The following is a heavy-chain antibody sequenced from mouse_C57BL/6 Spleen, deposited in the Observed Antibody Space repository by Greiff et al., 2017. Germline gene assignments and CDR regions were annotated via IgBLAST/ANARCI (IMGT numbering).Heavy chain of an antibody. V-gene: IGHV1-55*01. CDR2: IYPGSGST. D-gene: IGHD4-1*01. CDR3: ARRDETGTRTLGY. J-gene: IGHJ2*01. Sequence: VQLQQPGAELVKPGASVKMSCKASGYTFTSYWITWVKQRPGQGLEWIGDIYPGSGSTNYNEKFKSKATLTVDTSSSTAYMQLSSLTSDDSAVYFCARRDETGTRTLGYWGQGTTLTVSA. CDR1: GYTFTSYW.